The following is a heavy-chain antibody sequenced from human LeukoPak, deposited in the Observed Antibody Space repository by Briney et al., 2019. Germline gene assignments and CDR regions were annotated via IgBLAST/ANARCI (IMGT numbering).Heavy chain of an antibody. Sequence: GGSLRLSCAASGFTLSSYAMHWVRQAPGKGLEYVSAISKNGGNTYYANSVKGRFSISRNNSKNTLYLQMGSLRTEDMAVYYCARVGEGRYYQYYYMDVWGKGTTVTVSS. V-gene: IGHV3-64*01. J-gene: IGHJ6*03. CDR1: GFTLSSYA. CDR2: ISKNGGNT. D-gene: IGHD1-26*01. CDR3: ARVGEGRYYQYYYMDV.